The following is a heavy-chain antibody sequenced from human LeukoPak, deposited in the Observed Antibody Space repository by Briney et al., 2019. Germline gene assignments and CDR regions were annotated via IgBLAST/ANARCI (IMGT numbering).Heavy chain of an antibody. V-gene: IGHV1-8*03. Sequence: GASVKVSCKASGYTFTSYDINWVRQATGQGLEWMGWMNPNSGNTGYAQKFQGRVTITRNTSISTAYMELSSLRSEDTAVYYCARGPRSCSSTSCYTIFDYWGQGTLVTVSS. CDR3: ARGPRSCSSTSCYTIFDY. CDR1: GYTFTSYD. D-gene: IGHD2-2*02. CDR2: MNPNSGNT. J-gene: IGHJ4*02.